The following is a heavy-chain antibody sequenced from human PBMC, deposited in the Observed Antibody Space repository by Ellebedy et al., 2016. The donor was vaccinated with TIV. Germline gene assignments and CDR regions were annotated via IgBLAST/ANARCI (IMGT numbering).Heavy chain of an antibody. J-gene: IGHJ6*04. Sequence: GGSLRLSCAASGFTLTTYIMNWVRQAPGKGLEWVSYISSSSNTLYYADSVRGRFTVSRDNAKNSLYLQMNSLRAEDTAVYYCARGPHLDVWGKGTTVTVSS. V-gene: IGHV3-48*04. CDR2: ISSSSNTL. CDR3: ARGPHLDV. CDR1: GFTLTTYI.